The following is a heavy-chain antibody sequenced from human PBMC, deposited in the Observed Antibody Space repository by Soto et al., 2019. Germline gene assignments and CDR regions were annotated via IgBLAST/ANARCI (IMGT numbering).Heavy chain of an antibody. CDR2: IGASDGSK. CDR3: AKGVPWDLFEY. J-gene: IGHJ4*02. D-gene: IGHD1-26*01. V-gene: IGHV3-23*01. Sequence: GGSLRLSCAASGFTSSNYAMSWVRQARGKGVEWVSGIGASDGSKYYAESVKGRFTISRDNYKNMMYLQMNSLRAEDTAIYYCAKGVPWDLFEYWGQGTVVTVSS. CDR1: GFTSSNYA.